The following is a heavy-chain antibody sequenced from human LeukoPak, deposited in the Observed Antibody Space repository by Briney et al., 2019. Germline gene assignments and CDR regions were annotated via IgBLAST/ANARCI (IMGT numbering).Heavy chain of an antibody. CDR1: GYSFTSYW. CDR2: IYPGDSDT. D-gene: IGHD3-22*01. Sequence: GESMKISCKGSGYSFTSYWIGWVRQMPGKSLEWMGIIYPGDSDTRYSPSFQGQVTISADKSINTAYLQWSSLKASDTAMYYCARGGGYLYDYFDYWGQGTLVTVSS. J-gene: IGHJ4*02. CDR3: ARGGGYLYDYFDY. V-gene: IGHV5-51*01.